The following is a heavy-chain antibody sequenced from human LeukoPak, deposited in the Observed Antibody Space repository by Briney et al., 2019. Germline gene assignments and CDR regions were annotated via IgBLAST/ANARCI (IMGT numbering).Heavy chain of an antibody. CDR3: ARDRGGKRYFDWLPHY. CDR1: GGSISSYY. CDR2: IYYSGST. V-gene: IGHV4-59*01. Sequence: SETLSLTCTVSGGSISSYYWSWIRQPPGKGLEWIGYIYYSGSTNYNPSLKSRVTISVDTSKNQFSLKLSSVTAADTAVYYCARDRGGKRYFDWLPHYWGQGILVTVSS. J-gene: IGHJ4*02. D-gene: IGHD3-9*01.